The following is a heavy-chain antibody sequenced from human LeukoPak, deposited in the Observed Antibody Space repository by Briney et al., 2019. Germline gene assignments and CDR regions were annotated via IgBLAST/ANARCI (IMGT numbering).Heavy chain of an antibody. V-gene: IGHV3-21*01. CDR3: ARVGQSGLVVWFDP. CDR1: GFTFSSYS. CDR2: ISSSSSYT. D-gene: IGHD3/OR15-3a*01. J-gene: IGHJ5*02. Sequence: GGSLRLSCAASGFTFSSYSMNWVSQAPGKGLEWVSSISSSSSYTYYADSVKGRFTISRDNAKNSLYLQMNSLRAEDTAVYYCARVGQSGLVVWFDPWVQGTLVTVSS.